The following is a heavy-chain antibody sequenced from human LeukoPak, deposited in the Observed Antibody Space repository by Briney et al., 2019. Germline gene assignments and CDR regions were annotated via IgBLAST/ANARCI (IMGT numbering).Heavy chain of an antibody. V-gene: IGHV4-39*07. Sequence: SETLSLTCTVSGGSISSSSYYWGWIRQPPGKGLEWIGSIYYSGSTYYNPSLKSRVTISVDTSKNQFSLKLSSVTAADTAVYYCASGYCGGACQLGGVDMWGQGTMVTVSS. CDR1: GGSISSSSYY. J-gene: IGHJ3*02. CDR3: ASGYCGGACQLGGVDM. CDR2: IYYSGST. D-gene: IGHD2-21*02.